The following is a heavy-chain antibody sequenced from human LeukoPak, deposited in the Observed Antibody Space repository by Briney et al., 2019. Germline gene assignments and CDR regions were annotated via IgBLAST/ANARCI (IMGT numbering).Heavy chain of an antibody. CDR2: IYQSGST. D-gene: IGHD3-10*01. J-gene: IGHJ4*02. CDR3: ARPNYGSGSSYFDY. V-gene: IGHV4-4*02. Sequence: SGTLSLTCAVSGSSISSSNRWSWVRQPPGKGLEWFGEIYQSGSTNYNPSLKGRVTISVDKSKNQFSLKLSSVTAADTAVYYCARPNYGSGSSYFDYWGQGTLVTVSS. CDR1: GSSISSSNR.